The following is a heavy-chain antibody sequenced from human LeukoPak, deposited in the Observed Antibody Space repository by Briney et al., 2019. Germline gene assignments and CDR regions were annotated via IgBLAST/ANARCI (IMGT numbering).Heavy chain of an antibody. CDR3: ARATLVEGYDFWSGYPNWFDP. CDR2: IYYSGST. Sequence: SQTLSLTCTVSGGSISSGGYYWSWIRQHPGKGLEWIGYIYYSGSTYYNPSLKSRVTISVDTSKNQFSLKLSSVTAADTAVYYCARATLVEGYDFWSGYPNWFDPWGQGTLVTVSS. V-gene: IGHV4-31*03. J-gene: IGHJ5*02. D-gene: IGHD3-3*01. CDR1: GGSISSGGYY.